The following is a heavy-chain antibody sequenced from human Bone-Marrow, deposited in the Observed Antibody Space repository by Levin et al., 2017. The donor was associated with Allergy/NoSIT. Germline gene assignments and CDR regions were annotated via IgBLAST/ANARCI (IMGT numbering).Heavy chain of an antibody. CDR2: IIPMLGTA. D-gene: IGHD3-9*01. Sequence: ASVKVSCRASGTTFNSYAINWVRQAPGQGLEWMGGIIPMLGTANYAQNFQGRVTITADDFTSTVYMELRSLRSEDTAMYYWSYDMLTESYYYGMDVWGQGTTVTVSS. CDR1: GTTFNSYA. J-gene: IGHJ6*02. CDR3: SYDMLTESYYYGMDV. V-gene: IGHV1-69*13.